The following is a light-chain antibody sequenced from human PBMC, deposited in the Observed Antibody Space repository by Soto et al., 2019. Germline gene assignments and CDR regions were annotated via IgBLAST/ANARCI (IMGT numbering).Light chain of an antibody. CDR3: QHYYIYPLT. J-gene: IGKJ4*01. Sequence: DVQMTQSPSSLSASVGDRVTITCRASQDINSYLAWYQQKPGNAPKSLIYAASSLQTGVPSRFSGSESGTDFTLTISNLQPEDSATYYCQHYYIYPLTFGGGTKVEIK. V-gene: IGKV1D-16*01. CDR1: QDINSY. CDR2: AAS.